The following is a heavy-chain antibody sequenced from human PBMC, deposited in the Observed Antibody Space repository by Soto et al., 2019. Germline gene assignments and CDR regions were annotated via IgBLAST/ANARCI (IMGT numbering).Heavy chain of an antibody. D-gene: IGHD1-26*01. CDR1: GGSIRNKDW. Sequence: PSETLSLTCAVSGGSIRNKDWCWSWVRQSPGKGLEWIGEMYSVERTIYNPSLKSRVTVSADESANRFSLRLNSVTAADTAVYYCARAWVNSGPPKYWGQGTLVTVSS. CDR3: ARAWVNSGPPKY. V-gene: IGHV4-4*02. J-gene: IGHJ4*02. CDR2: MYSVERT.